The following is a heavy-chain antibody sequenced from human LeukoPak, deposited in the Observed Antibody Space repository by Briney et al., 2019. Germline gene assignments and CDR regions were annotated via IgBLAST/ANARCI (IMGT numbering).Heavy chain of an antibody. Sequence: KPGGSLRLSCAASGFTFSSYSMNWVRQAPGKGLEWVSSISSSSSYIYYADSVKGRFTISRDNAKNSLYLQMNSLRAEDTAVYYCARSNWNYVERFDYWGQGTLVTVSS. CDR1: GFTFSSYS. CDR2: ISSSSSYI. J-gene: IGHJ4*02. V-gene: IGHV3-21*01. D-gene: IGHD1-7*01. CDR3: ARSNWNYVERFDY.